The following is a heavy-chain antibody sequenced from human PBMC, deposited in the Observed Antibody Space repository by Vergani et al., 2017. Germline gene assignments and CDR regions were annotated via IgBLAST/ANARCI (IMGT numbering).Heavy chain of an antibody. D-gene: IGHD3-3*01. CDR2: IYYSGST. Sequence: QVQLQESGPGLVKPSETLSLTCTVSGGSVSSGSYYWSWIRQPAGKGLEWIGYIYYSGSTNYNPSLKSRVTISVDTSKNQFSLKLSSVTAADTAVYYCARAEGYYDFWSGFQYYYYYGMDVWGQGTTVTVSS. V-gene: IGHV4-61*10. J-gene: IGHJ6*02. CDR1: GGSVSSGSYY. CDR3: ARAEGYYDFWSGFQYYYYYGMDV.